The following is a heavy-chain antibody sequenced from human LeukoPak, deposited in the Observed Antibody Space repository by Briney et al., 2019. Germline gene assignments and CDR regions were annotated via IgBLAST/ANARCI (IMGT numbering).Heavy chain of an antibody. CDR2: INPSGGST. CDR3: AKFSSSGWSRSTNK. J-gene: IGHJ4*02. CDR1: GYTFTSYH. V-gene: IGHV1-46*01. D-gene: IGHD6-19*01. Sequence: ASVKVSCKASGYTFTSYHMHWVRQAPGQGLEWMGIINPSGGSTNYAQRFRGRVTMTRDMSTGTVYMELSSLTSEDTAVYYCAKFSSSGWSRSTNKWGQGTLVTVSS.